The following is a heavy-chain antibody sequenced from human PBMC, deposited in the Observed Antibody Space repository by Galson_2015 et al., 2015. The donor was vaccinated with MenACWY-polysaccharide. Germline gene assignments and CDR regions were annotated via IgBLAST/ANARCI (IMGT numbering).Heavy chain of an antibody. CDR3: AREPTYSGSFGWFDP. CDR1: GGSVSSDTYY. V-gene: IGHV4-61*01. J-gene: IGHJ5*02. D-gene: IGHD1-26*01. Sequence: SETLSLTCTVSGGSVSSDTYYWSWLRQPPGKGLEWIGYMSFSGRANYNPSLKSRVTISIGTSKNQFSLRLSSVTAADTAVYFCAREPTYSGSFGWFDPWGQGTLVTVSS. CDR2: MSFSGRA.